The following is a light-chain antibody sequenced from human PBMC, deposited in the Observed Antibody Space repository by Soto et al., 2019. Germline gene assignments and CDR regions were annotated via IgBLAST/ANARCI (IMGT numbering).Light chain of an antibody. CDR3: QQYESFPRT. V-gene: IGKV1-5*03. CDR1: QSINNW. Sequence: DIQMTQSPSTLSASVGDRVTITCRASQSINNWLAWYQQKPGKAPKLFIFKASTLEIGVPSGFSGSGSGTEFTLSISSLQPDDFATYFCQQYESFPRTFGQGTKVEIK. CDR2: KAS. J-gene: IGKJ1*01.